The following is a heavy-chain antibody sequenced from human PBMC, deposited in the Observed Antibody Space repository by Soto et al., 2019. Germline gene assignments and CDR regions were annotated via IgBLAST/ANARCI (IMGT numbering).Heavy chain of an antibody. Sequence: GSLRLSCAASGFTFSSYAMSWVRQAPGKGLEWVSAISVSGGSTYYADSVKGRFTISRDNSKNTLYLQMNSLRAEDTAVYYCAKDPHPYYDFWSGYYTGSWFDPWGQGTLVTVSS. CDR1: GFTFSSYA. J-gene: IGHJ5*02. V-gene: IGHV3-23*01. CDR2: ISVSGGST. D-gene: IGHD3-3*01. CDR3: AKDPHPYYDFWSGYYTGSWFDP.